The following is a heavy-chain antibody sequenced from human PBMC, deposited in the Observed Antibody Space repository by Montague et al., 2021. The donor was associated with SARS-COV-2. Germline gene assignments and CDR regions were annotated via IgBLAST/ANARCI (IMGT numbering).Heavy chain of an antibody. J-gene: IGHJ4*02. V-gene: IGHV4-39*02. D-gene: IGHD5-18*01. CDR3: ARGNTWEGYSYGFDY. Sequence: SETLSLTCTVSGGSISSNNYYWDWIRQPPGKGLEWIGSIYDSGSTYYNPSLKSRVTISVDTSKNHFSLKLNSVTAADTAVYYCARGNTWEGYSYGFDYWGQGTLVTVSS. CDR2: IYDSGST. CDR1: GGSISSNNYY.